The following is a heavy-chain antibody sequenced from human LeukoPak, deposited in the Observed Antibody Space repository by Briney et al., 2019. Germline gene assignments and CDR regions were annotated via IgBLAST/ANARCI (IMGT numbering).Heavy chain of an antibody. CDR3: TRDLMDYDVSTGLHHYYMDV. CDR2: ISGDGRNI. J-gene: IGHJ6*02. V-gene: IGHV3-74*01. CDR1: GFTFSSYW. Sequence: GGSLRLSCVASGFTFSSYWMHWVRQAPRKGLVWVSRISGDGRNINYADSVRGRFTISRDNAKNTLYLQMNTLRAEDTAVYYCTRDLMDYDVSTGLHHYYMDVWGQGTTVTVSS. D-gene: IGHD3-9*01.